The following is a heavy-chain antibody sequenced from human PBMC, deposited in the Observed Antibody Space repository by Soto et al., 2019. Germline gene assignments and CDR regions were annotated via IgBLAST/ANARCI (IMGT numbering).Heavy chain of an antibody. Sequence: SETLSLTCAVSGGSISSGGYSWSWIRQPPGKGLEWIGYIYHSGSTYYNPSLKSRVTISVDRSKNQFSLKLSSVTAADTAVYYCARGRLRFLEWLLEYFDYWGQGTLVTVSS. D-gene: IGHD3-3*01. J-gene: IGHJ4*02. CDR3: ARGRLRFLEWLLEYFDY. CDR1: GGSISSGGYS. CDR2: IYHSGST. V-gene: IGHV4-30-2*01.